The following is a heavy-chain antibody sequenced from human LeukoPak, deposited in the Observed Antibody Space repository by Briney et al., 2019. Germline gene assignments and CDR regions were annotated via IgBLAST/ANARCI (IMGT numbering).Heavy chain of an antibody. CDR1: GGSFSGYY. Sequence: PSETLSLTCAVYGGSFSGYYWSWIRQPPGKGLEWIGEINHSGSTNYNPSLKSRVTISVDTSKNQFSLKLSSVTAADTAVYYCARPPTYYYGSGSYNWFDPWGQGTLVTVSS. D-gene: IGHD3-10*01. CDR3: ARPPTYYYGSGSYNWFDP. V-gene: IGHV4-34*01. CDR2: INHSGST. J-gene: IGHJ5*02.